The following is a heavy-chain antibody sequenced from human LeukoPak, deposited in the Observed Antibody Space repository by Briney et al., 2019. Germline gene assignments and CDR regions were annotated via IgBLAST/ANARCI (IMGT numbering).Heavy chain of an antibody. V-gene: IGHV3-23*01. Sequence: GGSLRLSCAASGFTFSSYTMSWVRQAPGKGLEWVSTITTSDGNTYYADSVKGRFTVSRDNSKNTLFLQMNSLRAEDTAVYYCARGGLDYWGQGTLVTVSS. CDR2: ITTSDGNT. J-gene: IGHJ4*02. CDR1: GFTFSSYT. CDR3: ARGGLDY.